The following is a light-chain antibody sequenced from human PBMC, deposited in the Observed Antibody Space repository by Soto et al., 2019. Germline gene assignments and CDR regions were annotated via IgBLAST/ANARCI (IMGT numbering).Light chain of an antibody. Sequence: QSVLTQPPSASGTPGQRVTISCSGSSSNIGTNAVNWYQQLPGTAPKLLIYNNIQRPSGVPDRLSCSKSDISASLDISGLQSEDEADYYCAAWDVSLNGWVFGGGTKVTVL. CDR3: AAWDVSLNGWV. CDR1: SSNIGTNA. CDR2: NNI. J-gene: IGLJ3*02. V-gene: IGLV1-44*01.